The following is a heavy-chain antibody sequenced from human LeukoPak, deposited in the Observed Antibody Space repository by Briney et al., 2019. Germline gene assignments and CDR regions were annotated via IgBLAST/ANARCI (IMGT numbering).Heavy chain of an antibody. Sequence: GGSLRLSCAASGFTFSSYWMNWVRQAPGKGLVWVSRIASDGSSTTYADSVKGRFSISRDNAKNMLYLQMNSLRTEDTAVYYCARGSQWLDSWFDCWGQGTLVTVSS. CDR1: GFTFSSYW. CDR3: ARGSQWLDSWFDC. D-gene: IGHD6-19*01. V-gene: IGHV3-74*01. J-gene: IGHJ4*02. CDR2: IASDGSST.